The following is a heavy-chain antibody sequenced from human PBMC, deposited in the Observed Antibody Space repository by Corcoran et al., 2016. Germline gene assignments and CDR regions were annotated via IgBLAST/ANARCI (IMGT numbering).Heavy chain of an antibody. J-gene: IGHJ1*01. CDR2: INHSGST. CDR3: ARWSTGETYYYDSSGYLRPEFLQH. CDR1: GGSFSGYY. D-gene: IGHD3-22*01. V-gene: IGHV4-34*01. Sequence: QVQLQQWGAGLLKPSETLSLTCAVYGGSFSGYYWSWIRQPPGKGLEWIGEINHSGSTNYNPSLKSRVTIAVDTSKNQFSLKLSSVTAADTAVYYCARWSTGETYYYDSSGYLRPEFLQHWGQGTLVTVSS.